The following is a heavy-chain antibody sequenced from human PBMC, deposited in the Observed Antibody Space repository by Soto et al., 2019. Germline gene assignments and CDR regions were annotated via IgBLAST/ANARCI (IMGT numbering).Heavy chain of an antibody. V-gene: IGHV3-23*01. D-gene: IGHD3-10*01. CDR2: ISGSGGST. CDR3: AKNRAARPIFDY. Sequence: GGSLRLSCAASGFTFSSYAMSWVRQAPGKGLEGVSAISGSGGSTYYADSVKGRFTISRDNSKNTLYLQMNSLRAEDTAVYYCAKNRAARPIFDYWGQGTLVTVSS. J-gene: IGHJ4*02. CDR1: GFTFSSYA.